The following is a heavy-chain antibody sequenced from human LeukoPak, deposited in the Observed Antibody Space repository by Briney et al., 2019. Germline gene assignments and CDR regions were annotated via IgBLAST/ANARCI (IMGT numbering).Heavy chain of an antibody. D-gene: IGHD6-6*01. CDR1: DGSISSSSYY. Sequence: PSETLSLTCTVSDGSISSSSYYWGWIRQPPGKGLEWIGSIYYSGSTYYNPSLKSRVTISVDTSKNQFSLKLSSVTAADTAVYYCARDRYSSSPEDWFDPWGQGTLVTVSS. J-gene: IGHJ5*02. CDR3: ARDRYSSSPEDWFDP. CDR2: IYYSGST. V-gene: IGHV4-39*07.